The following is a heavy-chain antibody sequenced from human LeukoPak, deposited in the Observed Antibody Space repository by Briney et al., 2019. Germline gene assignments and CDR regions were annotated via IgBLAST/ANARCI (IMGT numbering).Heavy chain of an antibody. Sequence: GGSLRLSCSASGFSFSSYAMSWVRQAPGKGLEWVSAINSRSDGTWNVDSVRGRFTISRDNSKNTPYLQMNSLRAEDTALYDCVRDRRFRDDVFDISGQGTMVTVPS. V-gene: IGHV3-23*01. CDR3: VRDRRFRDDVFDI. CDR2: INSRSDGT. J-gene: IGHJ3*02. CDR1: GFSFSSYA. D-gene: IGHD2-21*01.